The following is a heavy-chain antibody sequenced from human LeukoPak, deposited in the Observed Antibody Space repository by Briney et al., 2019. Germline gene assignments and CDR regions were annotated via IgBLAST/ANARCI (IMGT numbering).Heavy chain of an antibody. Sequence: AASVKVSCKASGYTFTSYYMHWVRQAPGHGLEWMGIINPSGGSTSYAQKFQGRVTMTRDTSTSTVYVELSSLRSEDTAVYYCARAEAAFGGVIDPFDYWGQGSLVTVSS. CDR1: GYTFTSYY. D-gene: IGHD3-16*02. J-gene: IGHJ4*02. CDR3: ARAEAAFGGVIDPFDY. V-gene: IGHV1-46*01. CDR2: INPSGGST.